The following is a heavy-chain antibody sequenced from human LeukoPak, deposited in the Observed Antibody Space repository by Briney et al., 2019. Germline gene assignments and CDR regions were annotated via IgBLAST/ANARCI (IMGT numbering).Heavy chain of an antibody. CDR1: GFSFSTYA. V-gene: IGHV3-30-3*01. CDR2: ISYHGSET. CDR3: ARDRGKLQWFGELGNWFDP. D-gene: IGHD3-10*01. Sequence: PGGSLRLSCAASGFSFSTYAIHWVRQAPGKGLEWVAVISYHGSETYYADSVKGRFTISRDNSKNTVYLQMNNLRAEDTAVYYCARDRGKLQWFGELGNWFDPWGQGTLVTVSS. J-gene: IGHJ5*02.